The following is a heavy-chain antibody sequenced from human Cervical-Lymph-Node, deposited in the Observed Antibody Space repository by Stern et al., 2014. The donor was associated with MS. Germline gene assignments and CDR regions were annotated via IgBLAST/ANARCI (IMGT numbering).Heavy chain of an antibody. J-gene: IGHJ5*02. CDR1: GGTFSKFP. V-gene: IGHV1-69*01. Sequence: VQLVESGGGVTKPGASVRVSCKASGGTFSKFPSSWVRQAPGQGLEWMAGIFPVFGTPTYAQEFRGRVTITADVSTSTVYMELSSLRSDDTAVYYCALSSETSDRWYSLGYDLWGQGTLVTVSS. CDR2: IFPVFGTP. CDR3: ALSSETSDRWYSLGYDL. D-gene: IGHD6-13*01.